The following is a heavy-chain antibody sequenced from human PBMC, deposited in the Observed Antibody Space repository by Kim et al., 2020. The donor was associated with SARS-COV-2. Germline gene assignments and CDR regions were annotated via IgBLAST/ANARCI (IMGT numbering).Heavy chain of an antibody. CDR3: CRGYSGGPIYAFDI. CDR1: RFSLSDHY. J-gene: IGHJ3*02. CDR2: SGNKASSHAT. V-gene: IGHV3-72*01. D-gene: IGHD6-19*01. Sequence: GGSLRLSCVTSRFSLSDHYIDWVRQGTGKGLEWVGRSGNKASSHATEYAASVRDRFIISRDDSRNSLYLQMNSLKTEDTAVYFCCRGYSGGPIYAFDIWGQGKGVTVSS.